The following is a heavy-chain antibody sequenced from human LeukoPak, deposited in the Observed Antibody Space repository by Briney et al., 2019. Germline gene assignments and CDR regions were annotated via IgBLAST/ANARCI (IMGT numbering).Heavy chain of an antibody. V-gene: IGHV3-74*01. CDR2: VNPDGSSI. Sequence: GGSLRLSCAASGFTFSTYCMHWVRQTPGKGLAWVSRVNPDGSSINYADSVKGRFTISRDNAKSTLYLQMKSVTAEDTAVYYCATAGNYRFDNWGQGILVTVSS. J-gene: IGHJ5*02. CDR1: GFTFSTYC. CDR3: ATAGNYRFDN. D-gene: IGHD5-24*01.